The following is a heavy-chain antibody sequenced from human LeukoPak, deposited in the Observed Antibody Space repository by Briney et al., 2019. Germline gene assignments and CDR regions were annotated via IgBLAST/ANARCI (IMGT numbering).Heavy chain of an antibody. CDR2: FIPLFGTP. CDR3: ARGDYYED. Sequence: SVKVSCKASGGTFSYFSINWVRQAPGQGLEWMGGFIPLFGTPKYARKFQGRVTITTDASATTSYLELSSLRSEDTAVYYCARGDYYEDWGQGTLVTVSS. J-gene: IGHJ4*02. CDR1: GGTFSYFS. D-gene: IGHD2-21*01. V-gene: IGHV1-69*05.